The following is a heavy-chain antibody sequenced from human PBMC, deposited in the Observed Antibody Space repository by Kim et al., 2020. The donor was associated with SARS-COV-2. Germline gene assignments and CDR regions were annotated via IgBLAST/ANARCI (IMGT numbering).Heavy chain of an antibody. CDR2: INPSGGST. Sequence: ASVKVSCKASGYTFTSYYMHWVRQAPGQGLEWMGIINPSGGSTSYAQKFQGRVTMTRDTSTSTVYMELSSLRSEDTAVYYCARSAAPVAAPEPHFDYWGQGTLVTVSS. J-gene: IGHJ4*02. CDR1: GYTFTSYY. D-gene: IGHD6-19*01. V-gene: IGHV1-46*01. CDR3: ARSAAPVAAPEPHFDY.